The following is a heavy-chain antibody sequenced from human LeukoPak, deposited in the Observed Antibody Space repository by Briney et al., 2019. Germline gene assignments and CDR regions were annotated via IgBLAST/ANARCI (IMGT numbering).Heavy chain of an antibody. D-gene: IGHD3-22*01. CDR2: INPSGGST. Sequence: ASVKVSCKASGYTFTSYYMHWVRQAPGQGLEWMGIINPSGGSTSYAQKFQGRVTITADESTSTAYMELSSLRSEDTAVYYCARYGDSSGYYNFDYFDYWGQGTLVTVSS. V-gene: IGHV1-46*01. CDR1: GYTFTSYY. CDR3: ARYGDSSGYYNFDYFDY. J-gene: IGHJ4*02.